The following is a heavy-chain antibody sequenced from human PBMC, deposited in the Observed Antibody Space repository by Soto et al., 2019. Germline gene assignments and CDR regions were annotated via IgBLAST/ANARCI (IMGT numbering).Heavy chain of an antibody. D-gene: IGHD4-17*01. J-gene: IGHJ6*02. V-gene: IGHV1-69*13. CDR2: IIPIFGTA. CDR1: GGTFSSYA. Sequence: SVKVACKASGGTFSSYAISWVRQAPGQGLEWMGGIIPIFGTANYAQKFQGRVTITADESTSTAYMELSSLRSEDTAVYYCARLGASDYGDYEYYYYGMDFGGQGTTVTVSS. CDR3: ARLGASDYGDYEYYYYGMDF.